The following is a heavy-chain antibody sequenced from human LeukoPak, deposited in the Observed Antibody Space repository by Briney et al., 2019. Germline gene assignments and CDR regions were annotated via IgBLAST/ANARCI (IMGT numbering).Heavy chain of an antibody. CDR3: ARARDYDPPAFYYYYMDV. Sequence: PSETLSLTCTVSGGSISSYYWSWIRQPPGKRLEWIGYIYYSGSTNYNPSLKSRVTISVDTSKNQFSLKLSSVTAADTAVYYCARARDYDPPAFYYYYMDVWGKGTTVTVSS. CDR1: GGSISSYY. J-gene: IGHJ6*03. D-gene: IGHD4-17*01. CDR2: IYYSGST. V-gene: IGHV4-59*01.